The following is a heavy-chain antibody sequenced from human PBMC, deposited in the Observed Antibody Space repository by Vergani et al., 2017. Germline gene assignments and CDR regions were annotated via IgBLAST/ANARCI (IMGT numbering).Heavy chain of an antibody. CDR2: ISGSGGNT. J-gene: IGHJ6*02. CDR3: AKGVYCSSTSCYGGREYYCGMGV. CDR1: GFPFSSYA. V-gene: IGHV3-23*01. D-gene: IGHD2-2*01. Sequence: EVQLLESGGGLVQPGGSLRLSCAASGFPFSSYAMSWVRQVPGKGLEWVSGISGSGGNTYYANSVKGRFTISRDNSKNTLYLQMNSLRADDTAVYYCAKGVYCSSTSCYGGREYYCGMGVWGQGTTVTFSS.